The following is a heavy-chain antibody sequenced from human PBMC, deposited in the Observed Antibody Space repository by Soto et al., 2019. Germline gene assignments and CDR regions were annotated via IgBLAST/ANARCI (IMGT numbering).Heavy chain of an antibody. CDR2: INAGNGNT. J-gene: IGHJ5*02. Sequence: GASVKVSCKASGYTFTSYAMHWVRQAPGQRLEWMGWINAGNGNTKYSQKFQGRVTITRDTSASTAYMELSSLRSEDTAVYYCARDGITGTTGFDPWGQGTLVTVSS. CDR3: ARDGITGTTGFDP. CDR1: GYTFTSYA. D-gene: IGHD1-20*01. V-gene: IGHV1-3*01.